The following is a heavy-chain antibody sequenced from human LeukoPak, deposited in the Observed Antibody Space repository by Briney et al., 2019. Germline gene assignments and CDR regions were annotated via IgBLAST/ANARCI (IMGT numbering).Heavy chain of an antibody. J-gene: IGHJ5*02. CDR2: INHSGST. Sequence: PSGTLSLTCAAYGGSFSGYYWSWIRQPPGKGLEWIGEINHSGSTNYNPSLKGRVTISVDTSKNQFSLKLSSVTAADTAVYYCARVSIRLRFLEWLPDNWFDPWGQGTLVTVSS. D-gene: IGHD3-3*01. CDR3: ARVSIRLRFLEWLPDNWFDP. CDR1: GGSFSGYY. V-gene: IGHV4-34*01.